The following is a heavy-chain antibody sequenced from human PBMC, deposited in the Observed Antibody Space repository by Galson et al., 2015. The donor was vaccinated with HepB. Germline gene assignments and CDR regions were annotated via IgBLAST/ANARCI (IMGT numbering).Heavy chain of an antibody. D-gene: IGHD6-6*01. Sequence: QSGAEVKKPGESLKISCKGSGYSFTSYWIGWVRQMPGKGLEWMGIIYPGDSDTRYSPSFQGQVTISADKSISTAYLQWSSLKASDTAMYYCALQGPYSSSVYWYFDLWGRGTLVTVSS. CDR2: IYPGDSDT. V-gene: IGHV5-51*03. CDR3: ALQGPYSSSVYWYFDL. CDR1: GYSFTSYW. J-gene: IGHJ2*01.